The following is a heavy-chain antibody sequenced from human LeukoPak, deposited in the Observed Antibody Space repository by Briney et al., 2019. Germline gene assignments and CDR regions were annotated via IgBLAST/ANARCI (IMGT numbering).Heavy chain of an antibody. CDR3: ARLEMMDYGDYDNFDY. V-gene: IGHV4-39*01. J-gene: IGHJ4*02. CDR1: GGSISSSNYY. CDR2: LYYSGTT. Sequence: TSATLSLTCTVSGGSISSSNYYWGWIRQPPGKGLGWNCSLYYSGTTYYNPSLKSRVTISVDTSKNQFSPKLTSVTAADTAVYYCARLEMMDYGDYDNFDYWGQGTLVTASS. D-gene: IGHD4-17*01.